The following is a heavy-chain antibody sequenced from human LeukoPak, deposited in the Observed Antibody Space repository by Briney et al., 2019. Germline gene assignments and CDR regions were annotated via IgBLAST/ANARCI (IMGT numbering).Heavy chain of an antibody. CDR3: ARGDGWYYGMDV. D-gene: IGHD1-14*01. CDR2: IYYSGST. V-gene: IGHV4-59*01. Sequence: SETLSLTCTVSGGSISSYYWSWIRQSPGKGLEWIGYIYYSGSTNYNPSLESRVTISVDTSKNQFSLKVNSVTAADTAVYYCARGDGWYYGMDVWGQGTTVTVSS. J-gene: IGHJ6*02. CDR1: GGSISSYY.